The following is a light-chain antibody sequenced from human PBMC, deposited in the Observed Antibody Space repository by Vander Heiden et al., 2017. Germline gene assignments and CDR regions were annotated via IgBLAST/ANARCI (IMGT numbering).Light chain of an antibody. CDR2: DAS. CDR1: QSVSSY. Sequence: EIVLTQSPATLSVSPGERATLSCRASQSVSSYLAWYQQKPGQAPRLLIYDASNRAPGIPARFSGSGSGTDFTLTISSLEPEDFAVYYCQQRSNWPPLTFGGGTKVEIK. J-gene: IGKJ4*01. V-gene: IGKV3-11*01. CDR3: QQRSNWPPLT.